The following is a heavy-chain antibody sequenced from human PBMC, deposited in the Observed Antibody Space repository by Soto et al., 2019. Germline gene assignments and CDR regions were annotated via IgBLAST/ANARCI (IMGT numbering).Heavy chain of an antibody. V-gene: IGHV4-34*01. CDR2: INHSGST. Sequence: SETLSLTCAVYGGSFSGYYWSWIRQPPGKGLEWIGEINHSGSTNYNPSLKSRVTISVDTSKNQFSLKLSSVTAADTAVYYCAKQDTDGYFYYLEVWGKGTTVTVSS. CDR1: GGSFSGYY. CDR3: AKQDTDGYFYYLEV. J-gene: IGHJ6*03.